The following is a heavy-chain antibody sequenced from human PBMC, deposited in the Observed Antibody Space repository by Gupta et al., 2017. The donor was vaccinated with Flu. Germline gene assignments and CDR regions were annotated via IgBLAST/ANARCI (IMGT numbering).Heavy chain of an antibody. CDR2: IIAIFGTT. CDR1: GGTFNTYA. Sequence: ASGGTFNTYAITWVRQAPGHGLEWMGGIIAIFGTTNYAENFQGRVTITADESTGTAYMELSSLRSEDTAVYYCARNSGYYPKYFDHWGQGTLVTVSS. D-gene: IGHD3-22*01. J-gene: IGHJ4*02. V-gene: IGHV1-69*01. CDR3: ARNSGYYPKYFDH.